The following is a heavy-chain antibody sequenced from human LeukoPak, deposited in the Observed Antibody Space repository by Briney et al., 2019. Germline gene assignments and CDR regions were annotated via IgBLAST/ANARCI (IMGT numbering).Heavy chain of an antibody. CDR1: GFTFSSYA. J-gene: IGHJ6*03. CDR3: ARVLRYCSGGNCYSGGLGYMDV. D-gene: IGHD2-15*01. CDR2: ITDDATDT. Sequence: GGSLRLSCAASGFTFSSYAMSWVRQAPGKGLEWVSAITDDATDTYHADSVKGRYTISRDNAKNSLFLQMNSLRAEDTAVYYCARVLRYCSGGNCYSGGLGYMDVWGKGTTVTISS. V-gene: IGHV3-23*01.